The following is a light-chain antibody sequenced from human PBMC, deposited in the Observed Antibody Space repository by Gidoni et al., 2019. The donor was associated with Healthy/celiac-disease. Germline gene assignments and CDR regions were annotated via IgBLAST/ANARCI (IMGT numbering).Light chain of an antibody. CDR1: QSISSY. CDR2: AAS. V-gene: IGKV1-39*01. Sequence: DIQMTQSPSSLSASVGDRVTLTCRASQSISSYLNWYQQKPGKAPKLLIYAASSLQSGVPSRFSGSGSGTDFTLTISSLQPEDFATYYCQQSYSTPQTFXPXTKVXIK. CDR3: QQSYSTPQT. J-gene: IGKJ3*01.